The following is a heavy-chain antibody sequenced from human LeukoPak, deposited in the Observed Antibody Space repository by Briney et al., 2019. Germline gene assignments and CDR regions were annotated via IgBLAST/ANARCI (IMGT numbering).Heavy chain of an antibody. D-gene: IGHD6-19*01. J-gene: IGHJ5*02. CDR2: IIPIFGTA. Sequence: SVKVPCEASGGTFSSYAISWVRQAPGQGLEWMGGIIPIFGTANYAQKFQGRVTITADESTSTAYMELSSLRSEDTAVYYCAREGGSGWYRGWFDPWGQGTLVTVSS. CDR3: AREGGSGWYRGWFDP. V-gene: IGHV1-69*01. CDR1: GGTFSSYA.